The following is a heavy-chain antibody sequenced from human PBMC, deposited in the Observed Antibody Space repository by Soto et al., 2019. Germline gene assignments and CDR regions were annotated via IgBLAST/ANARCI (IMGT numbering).Heavy chain of an antibody. CDR2: IGGSGGST. CDR3: SKGSVYSFGLLDH. V-gene: IGHV3-23*01. D-gene: IGHD5-18*01. J-gene: IGHJ4*02. CDR1: GFTFSSYA. Sequence: EVQLLESGGGLVQPGGSLRLSCAASGFTFSSYAMSWVRQAPGQGLEWVSAIGGSGGSTYYADSVKGRFTNSRDNSKNTRYLLVHSLRAEDSAVYYCSKGSVYSFGLLDHWGQGTLVTVSS.